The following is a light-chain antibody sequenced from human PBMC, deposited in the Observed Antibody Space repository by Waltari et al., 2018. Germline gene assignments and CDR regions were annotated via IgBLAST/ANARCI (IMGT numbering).Light chain of an antibody. CDR3: QAWDSSTAV. Sequence: SYELTQPPSVSVSPGQTATITCSGDKLGEKYACWYQQKPGQSPVLVIYQDIKRPSGIPGRFAGSNSGNTATLTISGTQAMDEADYYCQAWDSSTAVFGGGTKLTVL. V-gene: IGLV3-1*01. CDR2: QDI. CDR1: KLGEKY. J-gene: IGLJ2*01.